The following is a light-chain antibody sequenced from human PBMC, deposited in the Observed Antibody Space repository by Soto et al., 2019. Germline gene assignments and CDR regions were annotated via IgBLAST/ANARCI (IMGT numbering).Light chain of an antibody. Sequence: DIQMTQSPSTLSASVGDRVTITCRASQSISSWLAWYQQKPGKAPKLLIYDASSLDSGVPTRFSGSGSGTEFTLTISCLQPDDFATYYCQQYNSYSTFGQGTKVEIK. CDR3: QQYNSYST. CDR1: QSISSW. CDR2: DAS. J-gene: IGKJ1*01. V-gene: IGKV1-5*01.